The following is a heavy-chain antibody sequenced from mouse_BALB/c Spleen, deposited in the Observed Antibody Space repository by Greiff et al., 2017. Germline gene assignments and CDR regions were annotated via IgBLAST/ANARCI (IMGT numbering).Heavy chain of an antibody. CDR1: GFTFSSYA. D-gene: IGHD2-3*01. J-gene: IGHJ3*01. Sequence: EVQLVESGGGLVKPGGSLKLSCAASGFTFSSYAMSWVRQSPEKRLEWVAEISSGGSYTYYPDTVTGRFTISRDNAKNTLYLEMSSLRSEDTAMYYCARIDGYFQDWGQGTLVTVSA. V-gene: IGHV5-9-4*01. CDR3: ARIDGYFQD. CDR2: ISSGGSYT.